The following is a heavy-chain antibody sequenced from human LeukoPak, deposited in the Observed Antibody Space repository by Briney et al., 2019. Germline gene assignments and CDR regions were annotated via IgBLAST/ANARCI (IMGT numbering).Heavy chain of an antibody. D-gene: IGHD2-2*01. CDR2: IFHSGST. Sequence: PSETLSLTCSVSGGSISRNDSYWGWVRQTPGKGLEWVASIFHSGSTFHNPSLHSRVTISIDTSKNQFSLKLSSVTAADTAIYYCARPLHCSSTTCYDWFDPWGQGTLVTVSS. CDR3: ARPLHCSSTTCYDWFDP. V-gene: IGHV4-39*01. J-gene: IGHJ5*02. CDR1: GGSISRNDSY.